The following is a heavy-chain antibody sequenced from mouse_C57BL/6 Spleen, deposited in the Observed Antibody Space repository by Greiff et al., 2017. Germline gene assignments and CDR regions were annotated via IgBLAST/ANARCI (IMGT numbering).Heavy chain of an antibody. Sequence: EVKLVESGGGLVQPGGSLKLSCAASGFTFSDYYMYWVRQTPEKRLEWVAYISNGGGSTYYPDTVKGRFTISRDNAKNTLYLQLSRLKSEDTAMYYCARQSFNWGQFAYWGQGTLVTVSA. CDR1: GFTFSDYY. V-gene: IGHV5-12*01. J-gene: IGHJ3*01. CDR3: ARQSFNWGQFAY. CDR2: ISNGGGST. D-gene: IGHD4-1*01.